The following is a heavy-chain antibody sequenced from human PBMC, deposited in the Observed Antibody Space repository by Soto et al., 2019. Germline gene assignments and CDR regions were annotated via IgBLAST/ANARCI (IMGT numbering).Heavy chain of an antibody. Sequence: QVQLVQSGAEVKKPGSSVKVSCKTSGGTFSSYAISWVRQAPGQGLEWMGGIIPIFATADYAQNFQGRVTITADESTSTAYMELSSLRSEDTAVYYCASSGYCSGGSCSYPQNYYYGMDFWGQGTTGTVSS. V-gene: IGHV1-69*12. CDR1: GGTFSSYA. CDR3: ASSGYCSGGSCSYPQNYYYGMDF. CDR2: IIPIFATA. J-gene: IGHJ6*02. D-gene: IGHD2-15*01.